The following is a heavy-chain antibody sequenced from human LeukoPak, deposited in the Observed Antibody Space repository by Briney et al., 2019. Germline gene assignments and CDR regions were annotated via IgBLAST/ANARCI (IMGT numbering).Heavy chain of an antibody. D-gene: IGHD6-13*01. CDR3: ASARLYSSSWYCYFDY. V-gene: IGHV3-48*03. Sequence: PGGSLRLSCAASGMSFSSYEMNWVRQAPGKGLEWVSYISSGGTTIYYADSVKGRFTISRDNAKNSLYLQMNNLRAEDTAVYYCASARLYSSSWYCYFDYWSRGTLVTVSS. CDR1: GMSFSSYE. J-gene: IGHJ4*02. CDR2: ISSGGTTI.